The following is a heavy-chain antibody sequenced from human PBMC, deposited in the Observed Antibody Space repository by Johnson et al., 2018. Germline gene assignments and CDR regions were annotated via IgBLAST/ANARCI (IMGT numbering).Heavy chain of an antibody. CDR1: GFTFSSYA. Sequence: QVQLVQSGGGVVQPGRSLRLSCAASGFTFSSYAMHWVRQAPGKGLEWVAVISYDGSNKYYADSVKGRFTISRDNSKNTLYLQMNSLRAEDTAGYYCAGDRLAGILVVSSLDYWGQGTLVTVSS. J-gene: IGHJ4*02. V-gene: IGHV3-30-3*01. D-gene: IGHD3-22*01. CDR2: ISYDGSNK. CDR3: AGDRLAGILVVSSLDY.